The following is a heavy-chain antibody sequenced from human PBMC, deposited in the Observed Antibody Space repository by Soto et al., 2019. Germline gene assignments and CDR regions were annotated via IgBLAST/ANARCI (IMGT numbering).Heavy chain of an antibody. J-gene: IGHJ4*02. Sequence: PSETLSLTCTVSGGSISSSSYYWGWIRQPPGKGLEWIGSIYYSGSTYYNPSLKSRVTISVDTSKNQFSLKLSSVTAADTAVYYCARLEYSSGYYFDYWGQGTLVTVSS. D-gene: IGHD6-19*01. CDR1: GGSISSSSYY. CDR3: ARLEYSSGYYFDY. V-gene: IGHV4-39*01. CDR2: IYYSGST.